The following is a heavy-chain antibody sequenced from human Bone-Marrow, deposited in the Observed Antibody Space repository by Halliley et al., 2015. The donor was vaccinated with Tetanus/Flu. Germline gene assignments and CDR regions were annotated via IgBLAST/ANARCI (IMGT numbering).Heavy chain of an antibody. Sequence: SLRLSCAASGFTFSNTVMGWVRQAPGQGLEWVSTIYGSSGHTYYADSVKGRFTISRDNSKNTLYLQMDSLTFEDAAVYYCAKGTSIGDVCRAFEIWGQGAVVTVSS. CDR3: AKGTSIGDVCRAFEI. J-gene: IGHJ3*02. V-gene: IGHV3-23*01. D-gene: IGHD3-22*01. CDR2: IYGSSGHT. CDR1: GFTFSNTV.